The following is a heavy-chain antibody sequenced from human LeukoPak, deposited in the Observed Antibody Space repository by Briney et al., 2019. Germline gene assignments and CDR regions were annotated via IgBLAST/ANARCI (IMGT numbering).Heavy chain of an antibody. Sequence: SETLSLTCTVSGGSISSYYWSWIRQPPGKGLEWIGYIYYSGSTNYNPSLKSRVTISVDTSKNQFSLKLSSVTAADTAVYYCARDGHRASDYWGQGTLVTVSS. CDR1: GGSISSYY. J-gene: IGHJ4*02. V-gene: IGHV4-59*01. CDR3: ARDGHRASDY. CDR2: IYYSGST.